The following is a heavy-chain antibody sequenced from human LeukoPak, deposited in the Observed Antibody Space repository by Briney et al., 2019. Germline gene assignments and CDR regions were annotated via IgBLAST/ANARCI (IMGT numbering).Heavy chain of an antibody. Sequence: PGGSLRLSCAASGFTFSSYAMTWVRQAPGKGLEWVSTISGSGGSTYYADSVKGRSTISRDNSKNTLYLQMNSLRAEDTALYYCAKDLNRFDYWGQGTLVTVSS. V-gene: IGHV3-23*01. CDR2: ISGSGGST. CDR1: GFTFSSYA. D-gene: IGHD1-14*01. J-gene: IGHJ4*02. CDR3: AKDLNRFDY.